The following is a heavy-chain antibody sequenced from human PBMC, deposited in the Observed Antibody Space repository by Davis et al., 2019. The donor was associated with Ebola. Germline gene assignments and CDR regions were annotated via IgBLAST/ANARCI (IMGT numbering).Heavy chain of an antibody. Sequence: GESLKISCAASGFTVSSNYMSWVRQAPGKGLEWVSVIYSGGSTYYADSVKGRFTISRDNSKNTLYLQMNSLRAEDTAVYYCARVYGVPVVWYFDYWGQGTLVTVSS. CDR1: GFTVSSNY. CDR3: ARVYGVPVVWYFDY. J-gene: IGHJ4*02. CDR2: IYSGGST. V-gene: IGHV3-53*01. D-gene: IGHD4-17*01.